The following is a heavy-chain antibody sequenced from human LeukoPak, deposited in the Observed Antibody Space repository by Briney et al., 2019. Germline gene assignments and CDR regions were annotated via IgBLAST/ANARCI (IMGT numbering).Heavy chain of an antibody. V-gene: IGHV3-21*01. J-gene: IGHJ4*02. D-gene: IGHD1-26*01. CDR2: ISGSSSYI. Sequence: PGGSLRLSCAASGFTFSSYSMNWVRQAPGKGLEWVSSISGSSSYIYYADSVKGRFTISRDNAKNSLHLQMNSLRAEDTAVYYCARDSANVVGAKSIFDYWGQGALVTVSS. CDR1: GFTFSSYS. CDR3: ARDSANVVGAKSIFDY.